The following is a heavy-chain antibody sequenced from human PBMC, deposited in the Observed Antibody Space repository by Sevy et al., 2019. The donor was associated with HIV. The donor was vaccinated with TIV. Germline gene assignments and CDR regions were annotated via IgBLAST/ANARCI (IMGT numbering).Heavy chain of an antibody. CDR2: IFHSGST. V-gene: IGHV4-30-2*01. D-gene: IGHD3-22*01. CDR3: ARGRYYYDSSGYYYWFDP. CDR1: GGSISSGGYS. J-gene: IGHJ5*02. Sequence: SETLSLTCAVSGGSISSGGYSWSWIRQPPGKGLEWIGYIFHSGSTYYNPSLKSRVTISVDRSKNQFSLKLSSVTAADTAVDYCARGRYYYDSSGYYYWFDPWGQGTLVTVSS.